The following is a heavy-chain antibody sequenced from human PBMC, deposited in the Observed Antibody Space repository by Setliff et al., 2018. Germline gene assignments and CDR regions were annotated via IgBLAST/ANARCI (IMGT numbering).Heavy chain of an antibody. CDR3: ARDSQLGFYYFDS. Sequence: ASVKVSCKASGDTLTTYAIHWVRQAPGQGLEWMGMIIPIFGSPHYAQRFQDRVIITADVSTRTAHMDLSSLRSEDTAINYCARDSQLGFYYFDSWGRGTLVTVSS. CDR1: GDTLTTYA. J-gene: IGHJ4*02. D-gene: IGHD1-1*01. CDR2: IIPIFGSP. V-gene: IGHV1-69*13.